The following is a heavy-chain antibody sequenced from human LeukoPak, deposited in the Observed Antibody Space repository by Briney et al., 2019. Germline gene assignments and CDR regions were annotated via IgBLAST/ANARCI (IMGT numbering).Heavy chain of an antibody. D-gene: IGHD2-2*01. V-gene: IGHV3-7*01. CDR3: AKDGDGVSVMPFDY. CDR2: IKQDGSEK. J-gene: IGHJ4*02. CDR1: GFTFSNYW. Sequence: PGGSLRLSCAASGFTFSNYWMSWVRQAPGKGLEWVANIKQDGSEKHYLDSVKGRSTISRDNAKSSLYLQMNTLRAEDTAVYYCAKDGDGVSVMPFDYWGQGTLVTVSS.